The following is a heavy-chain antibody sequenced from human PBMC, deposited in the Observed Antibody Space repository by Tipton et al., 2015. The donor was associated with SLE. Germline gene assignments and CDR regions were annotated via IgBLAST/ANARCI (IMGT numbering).Heavy chain of an antibody. CDR1: GGSFSGYY. CDR3: ARRGFDIPYYHYMDV. Sequence: TLSLTCAVYGGSFSGYYWSWIRQPPGKGLEWIGEINHSGSTNYNPSFKSRVTISVDTSKNLFSLKLSSVTAADTAVYYCARRGFDIPYYHYMDVWGKGTTVAVAS. CDR2: INHSGST. J-gene: IGHJ6*03. D-gene: IGHD3-9*01. V-gene: IGHV4-34*01.